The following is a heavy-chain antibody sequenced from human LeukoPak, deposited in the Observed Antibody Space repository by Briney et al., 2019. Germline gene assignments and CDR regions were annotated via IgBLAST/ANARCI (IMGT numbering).Heavy chain of an antibody. CDR3: AKSSGSGSYRIDY. CDR1: GFTFDDYG. CDR2: INWNGGST. J-gene: IGHJ4*02. D-gene: IGHD3-10*01. V-gene: IGHV3-20*04. Sequence: PGGSLRLSCAASGFTFDDYGMSWVRQAPGKGLEWVSGINWNGGSTGYADSVKGRFTISRDNSKNTLYLQTNSLRAEDTAVYYCAKSSGSGSYRIDYWGQGTLVTVSS.